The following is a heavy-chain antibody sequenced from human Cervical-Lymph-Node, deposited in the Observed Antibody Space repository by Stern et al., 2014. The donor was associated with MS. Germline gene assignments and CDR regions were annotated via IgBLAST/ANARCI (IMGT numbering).Heavy chain of an antibody. D-gene: IGHD1-14*01. V-gene: IGHV5-51*01. Sequence: EVQLVESGAELIRPGESLKISCKGSGYKFSIYWIAWGRQMPRKGLEWMGIIYPGDTETAYSPSFKGQVTMSAAKSTSTAYLQWSSLNASDTAMYFCARQTTAWASDVWGQGTLVTVSS. CDR3: ARQTTAWASDV. CDR2: IYPGDTET. J-gene: IGHJ4*02. CDR1: GYKFSIYW.